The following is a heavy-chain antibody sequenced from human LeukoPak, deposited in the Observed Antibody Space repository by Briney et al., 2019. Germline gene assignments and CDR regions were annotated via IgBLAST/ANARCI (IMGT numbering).Heavy chain of an antibody. Sequence: KAGGSLRLSCAASGFTFSSYAMHWVRQAPGKGLEWVAIIWYDGSHKNYADSVKGRFTISRDNSKNTLYLQMDSLRAEDTAVYYCARGRDSDSWVDYWGQGTLVTVTS. CDR3: ARGRDSDSWVDY. CDR1: GFTFSSYA. V-gene: IGHV3-33*08. CDR2: IWYDGSHK. D-gene: IGHD6-13*01. J-gene: IGHJ4*02.